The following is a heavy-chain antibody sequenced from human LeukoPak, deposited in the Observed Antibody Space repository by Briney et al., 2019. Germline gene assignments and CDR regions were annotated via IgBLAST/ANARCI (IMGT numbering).Heavy chain of an antibody. J-gene: IGHJ4*02. Sequence: PGGSLRLSCAASGFTFSDQNMDWVRQAPGKGLEWVGRTRNKANSYTTEYAASVKGRFIISRDDSKNSLYLQMNSLKPEDTAVYYCVRGPRGFDYWGQGILVTVSS. CDR2: TRNKANSYTT. V-gene: IGHV3-72*01. CDR3: VRGPRGFDY. CDR1: GFTFSDQN.